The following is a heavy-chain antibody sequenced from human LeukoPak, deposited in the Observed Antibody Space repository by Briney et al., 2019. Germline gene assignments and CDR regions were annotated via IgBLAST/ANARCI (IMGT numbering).Heavy chain of an antibody. J-gene: IGHJ1*01. D-gene: IGHD3-22*01. CDR3: AKNPYYYDSSTSGYFQH. CDR2: IIPILAIA. V-gene: IGHV1-69*04. Sequence: SVKVSCKASGGTFSSYAITWVRQAPGQGLEWMGRIIPILAIANYAQKFQGRVTITADKSTSTAYMELTSLRSEDTAVYYCAKNPYYYDSSTSGYFQHWGQGTLVTVSS. CDR1: GGTFSSYA.